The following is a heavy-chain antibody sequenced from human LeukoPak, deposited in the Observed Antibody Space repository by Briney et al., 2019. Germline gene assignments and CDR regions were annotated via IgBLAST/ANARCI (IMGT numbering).Heavy chain of an antibody. Sequence: PGGSLRLSCAASGFTFSSYSMNWVRQAPGKGLEWVSSISSSSSYIYYADSVKGRFTISRDNTRNSLFLQMNNLRAEDTAVYFCARSQWDLLRRYFDSWGQGTLVTVSS. CDR3: ARSQWDLLRRYFDS. CDR1: GFTFSSYS. D-gene: IGHD1-26*01. CDR2: ISSSSSYI. J-gene: IGHJ4*02. V-gene: IGHV3-21*01.